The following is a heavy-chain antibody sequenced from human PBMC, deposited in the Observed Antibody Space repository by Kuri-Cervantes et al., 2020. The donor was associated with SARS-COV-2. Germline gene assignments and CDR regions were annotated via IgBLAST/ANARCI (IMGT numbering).Heavy chain of an antibody. CDR2: IYHSGST. Sequence: SETLSLTCTVSGYSISSGYYWGWIRQPPGKGLEWIGSIYHSGSTYYNPSLKSRVTISVDTSKNQFSLKLSSVTAADTAVYYCARRNLRFLAGGYYLDYWGQGTLVTVSS. J-gene: IGHJ4*02. D-gene: IGHD3-3*01. CDR1: GYSISSGYY. CDR3: ARRNLRFLAGGYYLDY. V-gene: IGHV4-38-2*02.